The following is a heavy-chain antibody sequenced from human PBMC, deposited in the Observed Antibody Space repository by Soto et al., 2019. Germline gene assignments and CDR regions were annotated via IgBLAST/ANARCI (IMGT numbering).Heavy chain of an antibody. CDR1: GFTFSSYW. D-gene: IGHD2-15*01. CDR2: INPDGTTT. CDR3: AKDISWGHSDY. J-gene: IGHJ4*02. Sequence: DVKLVDSGGGLVQPAESLRLSCAVSGFTFSSYWMHWFRQDPGMGLVWVATINPDGTTTQYADFVQGRFTVSRSNTRSTLFFQMNGLRAEDTSLYYCAKDISWGHSDYWGRGTLVTVSS. V-gene: IGHV3-74*02.